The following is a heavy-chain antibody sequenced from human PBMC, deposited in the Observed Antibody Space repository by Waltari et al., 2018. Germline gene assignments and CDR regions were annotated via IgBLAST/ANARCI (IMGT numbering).Heavy chain of an antibody. Sequence: EVQVVESGGGLVQPGGSLIPSFLPSLFSFSSXXXNGVRQAPGKGMEWVSSIIPNSIKTYYLESVRGRFTISRDNARNSLYLQMDSLRVEDSAVYYCASDPSMQHVAAGGYWGQGTLVTVSS. D-gene: IGHD2-8*01. CDR2: IIPNSIKT. J-gene: IGHJ4*02. V-gene: IGHV3-21*01. CDR3: ASDPSMQHVAAGGY. CDR1: LFSFSSXX.